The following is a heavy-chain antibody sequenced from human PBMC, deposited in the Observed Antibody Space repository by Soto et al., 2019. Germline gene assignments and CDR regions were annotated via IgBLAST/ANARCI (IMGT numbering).Heavy chain of an antibody. Sequence: HPGGSLRLSCAASGFTFSSYAMSWVRQAPGKGLEWVSGISHSSANTYYADSVKGRFTISRDNSKNTLYLQMYSLRAEDTAVYFCAKDPVASAGTGWFDYWGQGTLVTVSS. V-gene: IGHV3-23*01. D-gene: IGHD6-13*01. CDR2: ISHSSANT. CDR1: GFTFSSYA. J-gene: IGHJ4*02. CDR3: AKDPVASAGTGWFDY.